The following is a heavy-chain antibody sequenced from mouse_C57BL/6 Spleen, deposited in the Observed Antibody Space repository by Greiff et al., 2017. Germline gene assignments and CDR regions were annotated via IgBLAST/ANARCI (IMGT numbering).Heavy chain of an antibody. J-gene: IGHJ1*03. V-gene: IGHV1-4*01. Sequence: VQLQQSGAELARPGASVKMSCKASGYTFTSYTMHWVKQMPGQGLEWIGYINPSSGYTKYNQKFKDKATLTADKSSSTAYMQLSSLTSEDSAVYYCARSGFTTVVATGYFDVWGTGTTVTVSS. D-gene: IGHD1-1*01. CDR3: ARSGFTTVVATGYFDV. CDR1: GYTFTSYT. CDR2: INPSSGYT.